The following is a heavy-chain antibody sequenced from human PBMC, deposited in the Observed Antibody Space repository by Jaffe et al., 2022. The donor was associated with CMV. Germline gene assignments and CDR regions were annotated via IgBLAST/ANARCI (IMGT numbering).Heavy chain of an antibody. D-gene: IGHD2-2*01. V-gene: IGHV4-39*01. Sequence: QLQLQESGPGLVKPSETLSLTCTVSGGSISSSSYYWGWIRQPPGKGLEWIGSIYYSGSTYYNPSLKSRVTISVDTSKNQFSLKLSSVTAADTAVYYCARRVMEYQLLLGYYYYYMDVWGKGTTVTVSS. CDR1: GGSISSSSYY. CDR3: ARRVMEYQLLLGYYYYYMDV. CDR2: IYYSGST. J-gene: IGHJ6*03.